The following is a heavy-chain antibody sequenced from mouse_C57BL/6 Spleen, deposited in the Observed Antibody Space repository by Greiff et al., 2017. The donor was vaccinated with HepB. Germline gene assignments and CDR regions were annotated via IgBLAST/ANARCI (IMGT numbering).Heavy chain of an antibody. CDR1: GYTFTSYW. CDR3: AINSNYFDY. Sequence: QVQLKQPGAELVKPGASVKMSCKASGYTFTSYWMTWVKQRPGQGLEWIGDIYPGSGSTNYNEKFKSKATLTVDTSSSTAYMQLSSLTSEDSAVYYCAINSNYFDYWGQGTTLTVSS. CDR2: IYPGSGST. V-gene: IGHV1-55*01. J-gene: IGHJ2*01. D-gene: IGHD2-5*01.